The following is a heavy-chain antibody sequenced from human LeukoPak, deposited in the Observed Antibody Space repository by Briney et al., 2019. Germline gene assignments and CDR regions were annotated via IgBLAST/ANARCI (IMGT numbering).Heavy chain of an antibody. CDR3: ARGVGRYDFWSGYYRGNLNWFDP. CDR2: INHSGST. J-gene: IGHJ5*02. CDR1: GGSFSGYY. Sequence: PSETLSLTCAVYGGSFSGYYWSWIRQPPGKGLEWIGEINHSGSTNYNPSLKSRVTISVDTSKNQFSLKLSSVTAADTAVYYCARGVGRYDFWSGYYRGNLNWFDPWGQGTLVTVSS. V-gene: IGHV4-34*01. D-gene: IGHD3-3*01.